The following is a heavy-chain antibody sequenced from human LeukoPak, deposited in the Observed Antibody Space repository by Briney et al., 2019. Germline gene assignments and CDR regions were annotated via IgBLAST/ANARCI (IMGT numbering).Heavy chain of an antibody. V-gene: IGHV3-21*01. D-gene: IGHD2-8*01. CDR3: ARQRGYCSSGVCRGWFDP. CDR2: ICESSSFI. Sequence: GGSLTLSCAASGFTFSNYNMNWVRQPPGKGLEWVSSICESSSFIQYADSLKGRFGISRDNAKNSLYLQMNSLRAEDTAVYYCARQRGYCSSGVCRGWFDPWGEGRLVTVSS. J-gene: IGHJ5*02. CDR1: GFTFSNYN.